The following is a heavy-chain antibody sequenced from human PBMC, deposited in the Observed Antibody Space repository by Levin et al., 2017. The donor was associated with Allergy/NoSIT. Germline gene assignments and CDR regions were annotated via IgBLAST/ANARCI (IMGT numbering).Heavy chain of an antibody. CDR2: ISSSSSYI. D-gene: IGHD2-21*01. Sequence: GESLKISCAASGFTFSSYSMNWVRQAPGKGLEWVSSISSSSSYIYYADSVKGRFTISRDNAKNSLYLQMNSLRAEDTAVYYCARVPVVIAIEDYWGQGTLVTVSS. J-gene: IGHJ4*02. V-gene: IGHV3-21*01. CDR1: GFTFSSYS. CDR3: ARVPVVIAIEDY.